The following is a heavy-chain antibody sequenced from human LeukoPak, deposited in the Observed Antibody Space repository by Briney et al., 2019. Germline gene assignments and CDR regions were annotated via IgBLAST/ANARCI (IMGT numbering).Heavy chain of an antibody. J-gene: IGHJ3*02. Sequence: PGGSLRLSCAASGFTFSSYAMSWVRQAPGKGLEWVSAISGSGGSTYYADSVKGRFTISRDNSKNTLYLQMNSLRAEGTAVYYCAREIGQLGGAFGIWGQGTMVTVSS. V-gene: IGHV3-23*01. CDR3: AREIGQLGGAFGI. D-gene: IGHD7-27*01. CDR1: GFTFSSYA. CDR2: ISGSGGST.